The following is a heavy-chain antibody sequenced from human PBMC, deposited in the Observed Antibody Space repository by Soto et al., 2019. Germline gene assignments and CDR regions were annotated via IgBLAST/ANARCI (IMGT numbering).Heavy chain of an antibody. Sequence: AGSLRLSCQASGFNFRNFEMYWVRKAPGKGLEWISYISSSGITTYYADFAEGRFTISRDNAKESLYLHLNSLRVDDTAVYYCARYGTRADWWGLGTQVTVSS. CDR1: GFNFRNFE. CDR3: ARYGTRADW. CDR2: ISSSGITT. D-gene: IGHD1-1*01. V-gene: IGHV3-48*03. J-gene: IGHJ4*02.